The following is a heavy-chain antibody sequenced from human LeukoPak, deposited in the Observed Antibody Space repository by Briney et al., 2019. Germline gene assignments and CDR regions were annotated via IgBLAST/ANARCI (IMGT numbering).Heavy chain of an antibody. J-gene: IGHJ4*02. Sequence: PSQTLSLTCAVSGGSISSGGYSWSWIRQPPGKGLEWIGYIYHSGSTYYNPSLKSRVTMSVDRSKNQFSLKLSSVTAADTAVYYCARVGYYDSSGYFSYYFDYWGQGTLVTVSS. V-gene: IGHV4-30-2*01. CDR3: ARVGYYDSSGYFSYYFDY. CDR1: GGSISSGGYS. CDR2: IYHSGST. D-gene: IGHD3-22*01.